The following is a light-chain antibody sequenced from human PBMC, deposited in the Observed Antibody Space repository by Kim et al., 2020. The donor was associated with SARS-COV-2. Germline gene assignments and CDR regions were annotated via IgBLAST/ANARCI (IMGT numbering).Light chain of an antibody. V-gene: IGKV1-33*01. Sequence: DILMTQSPSSLSASIRDTVIITCQATQNIKKNLNWFQQKPGEAPKLLIYDASIVQAGVPSRFSGSGSGTDYTLTITSLQPEDVATYYCLQYDNLPYAFGQGTKLEI. CDR1: QNIKKN. CDR2: DAS. CDR3: LQYDNLPYA. J-gene: IGKJ2*01.